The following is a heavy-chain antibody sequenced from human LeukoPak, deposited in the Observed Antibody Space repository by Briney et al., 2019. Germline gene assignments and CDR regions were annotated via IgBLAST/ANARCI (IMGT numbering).Heavy chain of an antibody. Sequence: PSETLSLTCTVSGGSISSGSYYWSWIRQPAGKGLEWIGRIYTSGSTNYNPSLKSRVTISVDTSKNQFSLKLSSVTAADTAVYYCAKAALRYSSVWHGYGMDVWGQGTTVTVSS. CDR3: AKAALRYSSVWHGYGMDV. CDR2: IYTSGST. D-gene: IGHD6-19*01. V-gene: IGHV4-61*02. J-gene: IGHJ6*02. CDR1: GGSISSGSYY.